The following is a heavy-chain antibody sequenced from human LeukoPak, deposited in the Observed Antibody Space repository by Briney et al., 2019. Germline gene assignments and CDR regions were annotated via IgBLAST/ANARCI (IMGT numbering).Heavy chain of an antibody. CDR1: GFTFDDYA. J-gene: IGHJ4*02. Sequence: GGSLRLSCAASGFTFDDYAMHWVRQAPGKGLEWGSGISWNSGSIGYADSVKGRFTISRDNAKNSLYLQMNSLRAEDTALYYCAKDTLDWGQGTLVTVSS. V-gene: IGHV3-9*01. CDR3: AKDTLD. CDR2: ISWNSGSI.